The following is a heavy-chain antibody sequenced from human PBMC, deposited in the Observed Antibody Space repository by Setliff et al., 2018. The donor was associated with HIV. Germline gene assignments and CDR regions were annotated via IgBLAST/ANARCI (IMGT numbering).Heavy chain of an antibody. V-gene: IGHV4-61*02. CDR1: GGSISGANYY. CDR3: AREATIFGVVMPYFDY. J-gene: IGHJ4*02. D-gene: IGHD3-3*01. Sequence: SETLSLTCTVSGGSISGANYYWTWIRQPAGKGLEWIGRIYSSGSTNYNPSLKSRVTISIGTSKNQFSLKLSSVAAADTAVYYCAREATIFGVVMPYFDYWGQGTLVTVSS. CDR2: IYSSGST.